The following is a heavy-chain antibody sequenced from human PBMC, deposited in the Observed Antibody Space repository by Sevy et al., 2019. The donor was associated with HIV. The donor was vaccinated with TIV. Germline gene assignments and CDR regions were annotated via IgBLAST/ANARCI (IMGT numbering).Heavy chain of an antibody. Sequence: GGSLRLSCAASGFTFSSYGMHWVRQAPGKGLEWVAFIRYDGSNKYYADSVKGRFTISRDNSKNTLYLQMNSLRAEDTAVYYCAIAISDYYDSFDAFDIWGPGTMVTVSS. CDR1: GFTFSSYG. CDR3: AIAISDYYDSFDAFDI. J-gene: IGHJ3*02. CDR2: IRYDGSNK. V-gene: IGHV3-30*02. D-gene: IGHD3-22*01.